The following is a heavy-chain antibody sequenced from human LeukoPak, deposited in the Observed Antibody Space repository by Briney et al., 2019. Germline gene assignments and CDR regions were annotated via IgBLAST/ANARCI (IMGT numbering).Heavy chain of an antibody. Sequence: PSETLSLTCTVSGGSISSSSYYWGWIRQPPGKGLEWIGSIYYSGSTYYNPSLKSRVTISVDTSKNQFSLKLSSVTAADTAVYYCARHSYYDFWSGYRNWFDPWGQGTLVTVSS. CDR3: ARHSYYDFWSGYRNWFDP. CDR2: IYYSGST. V-gene: IGHV4-39*01. J-gene: IGHJ5*02. CDR1: GGSISSSSYY. D-gene: IGHD3-3*01.